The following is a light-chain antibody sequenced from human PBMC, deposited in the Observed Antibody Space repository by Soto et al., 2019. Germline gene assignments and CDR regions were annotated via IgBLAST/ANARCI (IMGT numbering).Light chain of an antibody. CDR3: QQRSNWLIT. CDR1: QIVSSSY. V-gene: IGKV3-11*01. CDR2: DAS. Sequence: EIVLTQSPGTLSLSPGDGATLSCRASQIVSSSYLAWYQQKPGQAPRLLISDASNRATGIPARFSASESGTDFTLTITSLEPEDFAVYYCQQRSNWLITFGQGTRLEIK. J-gene: IGKJ5*01.